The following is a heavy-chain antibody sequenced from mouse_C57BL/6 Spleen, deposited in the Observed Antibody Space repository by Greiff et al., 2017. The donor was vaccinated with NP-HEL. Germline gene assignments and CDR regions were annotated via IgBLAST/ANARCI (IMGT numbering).Heavy chain of an antibody. J-gene: IGHJ1*03. V-gene: IGHV14-2*01. CDR2: IDPEDGET. CDR1: GFNIKDYY. D-gene: IGHD2-5*01. Sequence: VQLQQSGAELVKPGASVKLSCTASGFNIKDYYMHWVKQRTEQGLEWIGRIDPEDGETKYDPKFQGKATITADTSSNTAYLQLSSLTSEDTAVYYCARKISNYGYFDVWGTGTTVTVSS. CDR3: ARKISNYGYFDV.